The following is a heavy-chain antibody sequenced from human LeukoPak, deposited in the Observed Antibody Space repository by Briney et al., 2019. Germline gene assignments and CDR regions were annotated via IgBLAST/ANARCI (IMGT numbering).Heavy chain of an antibody. J-gene: IGHJ4*02. CDR1: GFTFSSYG. V-gene: IGHV3-30*18. D-gene: IGHD4-17*01. CDR3: AKDQDLYGDYAFDY. Sequence: QTGGSLRLSCAASGFTFSSYGMHWVRQAPGKGLEWVAVISYDGSNKYYADSVKGRFTISRDNSKNTLYLQMNSLRAEDTAVYYCAKDQDLYGDYAFDYWGQGTLVTVSS. CDR2: ISYDGSNK.